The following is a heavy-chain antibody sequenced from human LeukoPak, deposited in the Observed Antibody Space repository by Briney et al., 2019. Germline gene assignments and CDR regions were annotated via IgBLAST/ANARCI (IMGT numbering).Heavy chain of an antibody. D-gene: IGHD4-17*01. J-gene: IGHJ4*02. CDR1: GFTVSSNY. CDR2: IYSGGTT. Sequence: GGSLRLSCAASGFTVSSNYMSWVRQAPGKGLEWVSVIYSGGTTYYADSVEGRFTISRDNSKNTLYLQMNSLSAEDTAVYYCAREPPYGDYFDYWGQGTLVTVSS. V-gene: IGHV3-53*01. CDR3: AREPPYGDYFDY.